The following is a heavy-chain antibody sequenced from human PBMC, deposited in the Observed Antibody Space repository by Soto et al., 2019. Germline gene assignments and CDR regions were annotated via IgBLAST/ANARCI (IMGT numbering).Heavy chain of an antibody. CDR1: GFTINGKKY. CDR2: LYISEGT. Sequence: PGGSLRLSCAASGFTINGKKYISWVGQAPGKGLEWVSALYISEGTYCADSVKGRFIVSVDNSRTTVYLQMNSIRPEDTAVYHCATWLSREHGFDVWGPGTMVTVSS. CDR3: ATWLSREHGFDV. D-gene: IGHD6-19*01. V-gene: IGHV3-53*01. J-gene: IGHJ3*01.